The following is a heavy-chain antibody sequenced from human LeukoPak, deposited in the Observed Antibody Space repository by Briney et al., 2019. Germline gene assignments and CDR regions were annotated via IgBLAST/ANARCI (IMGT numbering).Heavy chain of an antibody. CDR1: GYTFTSYY. D-gene: IGHD3-3*01. V-gene: IGHV1-46*01. CDR3: ARTYYDFWSGYAFRSSYYYGMDV. CDR2: INPSGGST. J-gene: IGHJ6*02. Sequence: GASVKVSCKASGYTFTSYYMHWVRQAPGQGLEWMGIINPSGGSTSYAQKFQGRVTMTRDTSTSTVYMELSGLRSEDTAVYYCARTYYDFWSGYAFRSSYYYGMDVWGQGTTVTVSS.